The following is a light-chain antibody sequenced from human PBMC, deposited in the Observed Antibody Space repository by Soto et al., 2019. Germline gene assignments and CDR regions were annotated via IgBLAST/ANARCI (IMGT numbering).Light chain of an antibody. J-gene: IGLJ2*01. CDR3: CSYAGSSTVV. V-gene: IGLV2-23*01. CDR1: SSDVGSYNL. Sequence: QSALTQPASVSGSPGQSITISCTGTSSDVGSYNLVSWYQQHPGKAPKPMIYEGSKRPAGVSNRFSGFKSGNTASLTISGLQAEDEAAYYCCSYAGSSTVVFGGGTQLTVL. CDR2: EGS.